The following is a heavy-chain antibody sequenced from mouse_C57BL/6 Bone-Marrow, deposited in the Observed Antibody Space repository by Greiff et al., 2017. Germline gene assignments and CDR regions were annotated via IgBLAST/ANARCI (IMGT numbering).Heavy chain of an antibody. Sequence: EVKVVESGGGLVQPGGSLKLSCAASGFTFSDYYMYWVRQTPEKRLEWVAYISNGGGSTYYPDTVKGRITISRDNAKNTLYLQMSRLKSEDTAMYYCARRGYDGYYDYAMDYWGQGTSVTVSS. CDR2: ISNGGGST. J-gene: IGHJ4*01. V-gene: IGHV5-12*01. D-gene: IGHD2-3*01. CDR3: ARRGYDGYYDYAMDY. CDR1: GFTFSDYY.